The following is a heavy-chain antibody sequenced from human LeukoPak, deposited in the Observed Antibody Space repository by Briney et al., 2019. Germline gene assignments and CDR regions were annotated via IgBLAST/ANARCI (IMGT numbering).Heavy chain of an antibody. CDR1: GFTFSSYA. Sequence: GGSLRLSCAASGFTFSSYAMHWVRQAPGKGLEWVAVISYDGSNKYYADSVKGRFTISRDNSKNTLYLQMNSLRAEDTAVYYCARDRVLSSSWQGNGYYYGMGVWGKGTTVTVSS. CDR3: ARDRVLSSSWQGNGYYYGMGV. J-gene: IGHJ6*04. CDR2: ISYDGSNK. V-gene: IGHV3-30*04. D-gene: IGHD6-13*01.